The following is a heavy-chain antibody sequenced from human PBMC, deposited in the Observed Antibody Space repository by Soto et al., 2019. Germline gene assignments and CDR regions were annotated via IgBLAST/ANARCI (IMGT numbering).Heavy chain of an antibody. CDR1: GGTFSGYY. CDR3: AKSSDWLDY. D-gene: IGHD6-19*01. J-gene: IGHJ4*02. V-gene: IGHV4-4*07. CDR2: IYTTTGST. Sequence: PSETLCLTCTASGGTFSGYYWSWIRQPAGKGLEWIGRIYTTTGSTTYNPSLNSRFTMSVDTSKNTFFRQLNTLSAADTAVYYCAKSSDWLDYWGQGILVTGSS.